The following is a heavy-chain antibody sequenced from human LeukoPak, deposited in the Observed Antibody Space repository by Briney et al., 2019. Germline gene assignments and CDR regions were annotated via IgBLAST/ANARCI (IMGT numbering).Heavy chain of an antibody. CDR2: IYYSGST. CDR3: AREVKYYDSSGYYYWFDP. CDR1: GGSISSHY. D-gene: IGHD3-22*01. J-gene: IGHJ5*02. Sequence: SETLSLTCTVSGGSISSHYWSWIRQPPGKGLEWIGYIYYSGSTNYNPSLKSRVTISVDTSKNQFSLKLSSVTAADTAVYYCAREVKYYDSSGYYYWFDPWGQGTLVTVSS. V-gene: IGHV4-59*11.